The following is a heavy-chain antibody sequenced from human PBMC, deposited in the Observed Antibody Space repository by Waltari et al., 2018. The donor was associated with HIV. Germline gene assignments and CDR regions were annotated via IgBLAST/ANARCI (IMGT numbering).Heavy chain of an antibody. CDR1: GYTFSDYF. CDR2: NSPNSGDT. CDR3: ARQMTFYDAFDI. J-gene: IGHJ3*02. V-gene: IGHV1-2*02. Sequence: VQLVQSGAEVKKPGASVKVSCKASGYTFSDYFIHWVRQAPGQGLEWMGWNSPNSGDTSYAQNFQGRVTMTRNTSISTAYIELSRLTSDDTTVYYCARQMTFYDAFDIWGQGTVVTVSS.